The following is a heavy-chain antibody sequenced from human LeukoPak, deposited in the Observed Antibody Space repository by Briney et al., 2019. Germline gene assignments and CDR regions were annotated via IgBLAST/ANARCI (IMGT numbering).Heavy chain of an antibody. D-gene: IGHD1-26*01. CDR1: GFTFNSYS. Sequence: GGSLRLSCAASGFTFNSYSMNWVRQAPGKGLEWVSSISSSSGYIYYADSVKGRFTISRDNAKNSLFLQMNSLKSEDTAVYYCAREAASSGSYFIYHYDYWGQGTLVTVSS. CDR3: AREAASSGSYFIYHYDY. J-gene: IGHJ4*02. CDR2: ISSSSGYI. V-gene: IGHV3-21*04.